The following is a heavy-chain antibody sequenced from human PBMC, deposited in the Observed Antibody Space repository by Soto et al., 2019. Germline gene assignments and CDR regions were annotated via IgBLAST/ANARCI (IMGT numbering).Heavy chain of an antibody. CDR1: GGSFSGYY. CDR3: AREGIDYDSSGLDY. J-gene: IGHJ4*02. D-gene: IGHD3-22*01. CDR2: INHSGST. Sequence: LSLTCAVYGGSFSGYYWSWIRQPPGKGLEWIGEINHSGSTNYNPSLKSRVTISVDTSKNQFSLKLSSVTAADTAVYYCAREGIDYDSSGLDYWGQGTLVTVSS. V-gene: IGHV4-34*01.